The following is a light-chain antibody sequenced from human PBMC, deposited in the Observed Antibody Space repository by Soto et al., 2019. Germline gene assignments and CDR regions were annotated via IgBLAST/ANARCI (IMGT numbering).Light chain of an antibody. J-gene: IGKJ1*01. V-gene: IGKV1-5*03. CDR2: KAS. Sequence: DIQVTQSPSTLSGAVGDRVNITCRASPTMSSWLAWYQKQPGKAPKILLYKASTLKSGVPSRFSGSGSATEFHLTISRLQTADFATYECQHYNSYSEAFGQGTKVEIK. CDR3: QHYNSYSEA. CDR1: PTMSSW.